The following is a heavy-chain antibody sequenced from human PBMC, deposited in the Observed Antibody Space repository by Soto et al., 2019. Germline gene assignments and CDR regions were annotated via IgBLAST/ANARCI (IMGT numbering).Heavy chain of an antibody. Sequence: SETLSLTCAVYGGSFSGYYWSWIRQPPGKGLEWIGEINHSGSTNYNPSLKSRVTISVDTSKNQFSLKLSSVTAADTAVYYCARGYNWNYGRYFDYWGQGTLVTASS. V-gene: IGHV4-34*01. CDR1: GGSFSGYY. D-gene: IGHD1-7*01. CDR2: INHSGST. CDR3: ARGYNWNYGRYFDY. J-gene: IGHJ4*02.